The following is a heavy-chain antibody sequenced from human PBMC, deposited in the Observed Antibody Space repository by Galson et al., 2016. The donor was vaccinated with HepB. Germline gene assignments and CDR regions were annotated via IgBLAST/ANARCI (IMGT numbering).Heavy chain of an antibody. D-gene: IGHD4-11*01. CDR1: GGSVSSYY. CDR2: VYYSGST. J-gene: IGHJ4*02. V-gene: IGHV4-59*02. CDR3: ASAVTGSFDF. Sequence: ETLSLTCTVSGGSVSSYYWSWIRQPPGKGLEWIGYVYYSGSTNYNSSLKSRVTLSLDTSKNQFSLKLNSVTAADTAVYYRASAVTGSFDFWGQGTLVTVSS.